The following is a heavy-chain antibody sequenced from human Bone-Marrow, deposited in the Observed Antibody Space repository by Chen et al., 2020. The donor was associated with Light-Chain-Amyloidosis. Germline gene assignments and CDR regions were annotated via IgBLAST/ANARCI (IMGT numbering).Heavy chain of an antibody. CDR3: AGRGEGYNLDY. CDR1: GYTFPNYW. Sequence: EVQLEQSGPEVKKPGESLKISCKGSGYTFPNYWIGWVRQMPGKGLEWMGVIYPDDSDARYSPSLEVQVTISPNKSITTAYLQWRSLKPSDTARYNCAGRGEGYNLDYWGREPWSPSP. CDR2: IYPDDSDA. J-gene: IGHJ4*02. D-gene: IGHD3-16*01. V-gene: IGHV5-51*01.